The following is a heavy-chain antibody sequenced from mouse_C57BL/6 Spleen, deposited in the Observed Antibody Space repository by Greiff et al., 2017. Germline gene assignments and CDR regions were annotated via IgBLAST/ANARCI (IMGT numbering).Heavy chain of an antibody. D-gene: IGHD2-3*01. Sequence: LMESGPGLVKPSQSLSLTCSVTGYSITSGYYWNWIRQFPGNKLEWLGYISYDGSNNYNPSLKNRISITRDTSENQFLLKLNSVTTEDTATYYCARGDGYRQYYDDYWGQGTTLTVSS. CDR3: ARGDGYRQYYDDY. CDR1: GYSITSGYY. CDR2: ISYDGSN. V-gene: IGHV3-6*01. J-gene: IGHJ2*01.